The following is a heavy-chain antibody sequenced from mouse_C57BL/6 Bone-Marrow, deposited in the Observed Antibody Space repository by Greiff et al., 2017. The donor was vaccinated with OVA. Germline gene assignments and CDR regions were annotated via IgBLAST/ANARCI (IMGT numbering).Heavy chain of an antibody. CDR1: GYTFTSYW. CDR3: ARLLRSPMDY. CDR2: IHPNSGST. J-gene: IGHJ4*01. Sequence: QVQLQQSGAELVKPGASVKLSCKASGYTFTSYWMHWVKQRPGQGLEWIGMIHPNSGSTNYNEKFKSKATLTVDKSSSTAYMQLSSLTSEDSAVYYCARLLRSPMDYWGQGTSVTVSS. V-gene: IGHV1-64*01. D-gene: IGHD1-1*01.